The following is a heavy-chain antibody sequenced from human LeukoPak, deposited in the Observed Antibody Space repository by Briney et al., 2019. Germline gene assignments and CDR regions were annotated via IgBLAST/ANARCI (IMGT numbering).Heavy chain of an antibody. CDR2: IYYSGST. D-gene: IGHD6-19*01. CDR3: ARGGDSSGWLRGNWFDP. CDR1: GGSISSYY. J-gene: IGHJ5*02. Sequence: PSETLSLTCTVSGGSISSYYWSWIRQPPGKGLEWIGYIYYSGSTNYNPSLKSRVTISVDTSKNQFSLKLSSVTAADTAVYYCARGGDSSGWLRGNWFDPWGQGTLVTVSS. V-gene: IGHV4-59*12.